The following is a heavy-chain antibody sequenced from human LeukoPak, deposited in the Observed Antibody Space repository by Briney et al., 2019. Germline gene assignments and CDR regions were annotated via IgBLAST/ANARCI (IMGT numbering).Heavy chain of an antibody. Sequence: PGGSLRVSCAASAFSISGYALSWVRQAPGKGLEWVSSISGAGVSANYADSVRGRFTISRDNSKKTVYLQMSSLRAEGTAIYYCATSEIAPYYFDNWGQGTQVTVSS. V-gene: IGHV3-23*01. CDR3: ATSEIAPYYFDN. CDR1: AFSISGYA. D-gene: IGHD3-16*01. J-gene: IGHJ4*02. CDR2: ISGAGVSA.